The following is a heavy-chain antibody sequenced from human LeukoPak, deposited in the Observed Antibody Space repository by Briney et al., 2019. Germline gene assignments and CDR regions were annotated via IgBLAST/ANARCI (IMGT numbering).Heavy chain of an antibody. Sequence: GGSLRLSCAASGFSVTSNHISWVRQAPGQGLERVSVLFSDGSTYYADSVKGRFTFSRDNSRNTLYLQMNSLRAEDTAVYFCARGGDYYDRSGYWRGGFDIWGQGTMVTVSS. D-gene: IGHD3-22*01. CDR3: ARGGDYYDRSGYWRGGFDI. J-gene: IGHJ3*02. V-gene: IGHV3-53*01. CDR1: GFSVTSNH. CDR2: LFSDGST.